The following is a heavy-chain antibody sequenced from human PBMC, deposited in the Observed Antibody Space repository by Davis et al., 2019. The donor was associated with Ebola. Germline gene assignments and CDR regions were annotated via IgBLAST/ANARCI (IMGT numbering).Heavy chain of an antibody. Sequence: GGSLRLSCAASGFTVSSNYMSWVRQAPGKGLEWVSVIYSGGSTYYADSVKGRFTISRDNSKNTLYIQMNSLRAEDTAVYYCARTMTTQRYYYGMDVWGQGTTVTVSS. CDR1: GFTVSSNY. CDR3: ARTMTTQRYYYGMDV. CDR2: IYSGGST. J-gene: IGHJ6*02. D-gene: IGHD4-11*01. V-gene: IGHV3-66*01.